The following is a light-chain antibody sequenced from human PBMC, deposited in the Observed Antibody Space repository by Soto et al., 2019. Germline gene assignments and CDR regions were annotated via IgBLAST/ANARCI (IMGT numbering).Light chain of an antibody. CDR1: YTISGY. CDR3: QRSYSIPVT. J-gene: IGKJ5*01. V-gene: IGKV1-39*01. CDR2: ATF. Sequence: DVQMTQSPASLSALVGDRVSITCRSSYTISGYINGWQQKPGKAPNLLIYATFKLQSGVPSRCSGSASGAEFTLTITNVQPEDLATYYCQRSYSIPVTFGPGTRLEIK.